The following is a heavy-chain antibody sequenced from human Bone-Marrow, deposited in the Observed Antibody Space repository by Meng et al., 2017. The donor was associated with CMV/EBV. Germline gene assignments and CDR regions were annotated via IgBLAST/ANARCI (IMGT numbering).Heavy chain of an antibody. CDR2: ISGSGGST. CDR1: GFTFSSYA. Sequence: SGFTFSSYAISWVRQAPGKGLWWVSAISGSGGSTYYADSVKGRFTISRDNSKNTLYLQMNSLRAEDTAVYYCAKASDYYYDSSALLSWGQGTLVTVSS. CDR3: AKASDYYYDSSALLS. J-gene: IGHJ4*02. V-gene: IGHV3-23*01. D-gene: IGHD3-22*01.